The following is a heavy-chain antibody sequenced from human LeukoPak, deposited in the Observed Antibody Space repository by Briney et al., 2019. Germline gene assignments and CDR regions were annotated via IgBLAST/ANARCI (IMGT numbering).Heavy chain of an antibody. J-gene: IGHJ4*02. V-gene: IGHV4-61*02. CDR3: ARTRESAFDY. Sequence: SETLSLTCTVSGGSIRSGSYYWSWIRQPAGKGLEWIGRIYTSGSTNYNPSLKSRVTISVDTSKNQFSLKLSSVTAADTAVYYCARTRESAFDYWGQGTLVTVSS. CDR2: IYTSGST. CDR1: GGSIRSGSYY.